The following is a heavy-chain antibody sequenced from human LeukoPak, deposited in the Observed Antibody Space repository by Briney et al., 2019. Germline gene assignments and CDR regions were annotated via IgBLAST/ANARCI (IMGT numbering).Heavy chain of an antibody. J-gene: IGHJ4*02. CDR1: GFTFSSYG. CDR2: ISYDGSNR. Sequence: PGGSLRLSCAASGFTFSSYGMHWVRQAPGKGLEWVAVISYDGSNRYYADSVKGRFTISRDNSKNTLYLQMNSLRVEDTAIYYCARISRRELPCFWGQGTLVTVSS. V-gene: IGHV3-30*03. D-gene: IGHD1-7*01. CDR3: ARISRRELPCF.